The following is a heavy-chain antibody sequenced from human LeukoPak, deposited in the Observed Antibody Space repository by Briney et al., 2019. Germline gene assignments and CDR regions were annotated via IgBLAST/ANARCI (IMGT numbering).Heavy chain of an antibody. CDR1: GGSISSGSYY. CDR3: ARDLYGSGYCSSTSCQRWDNYYYMDV. CDR2: IYTSGST. V-gene: IGHV4-61*02. J-gene: IGHJ6*03. Sequence: PSETLSLTCTVSGGSISSGSYYWSWIRQPAGKGLEWIGRIYTSGSTNYNPSLKSRVTISVDTSKNQFSLKLSSVTAADTAVYYCARDLYGSGYCSSTSCQRWDNYYYMDVWGKGTTVTVSS. D-gene: IGHD2-2*03.